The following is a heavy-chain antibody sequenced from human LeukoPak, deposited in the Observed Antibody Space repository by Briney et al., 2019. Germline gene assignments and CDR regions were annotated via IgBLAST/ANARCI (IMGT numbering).Heavy chain of an antibody. CDR2: INPNSGGT. CDR3: ARGHYWSGYSYGSDPIDY. V-gene: IGHV1-2*02. Sequence: ASVKVSCNASGYTFTGYYMHWVRQAPGQGLEWIGWINPNSGGTDYAQKFQARVTMTRDTSISTAYMELSRLRSDDPAVYYCARGHYWSGYSYGSDPIDYWGQGTLVTVSS. J-gene: IGHJ4*02. CDR1: GYTFTGYY. D-gene: IGHD5-18*01.